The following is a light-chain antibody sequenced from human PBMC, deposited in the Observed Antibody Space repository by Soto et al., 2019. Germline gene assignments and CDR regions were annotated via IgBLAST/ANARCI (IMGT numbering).Light chain of an antibody. CDR3: QQYGSSPRT. V-gene: IGKV3-20*01. CDR1: QSVSSSY. J-gene: IGKJ2*01. Sequence: ENVLTQSPGTLPLSPGERATLSCRASQSVSSSYLAWYQQKPGQAPRLLIYGASSRATGIPDRFSGSGSGTDFTLTISRLEPEDFAVYYCQQYGSSPRTFGQGTKLEIK. CDR2: GAS.